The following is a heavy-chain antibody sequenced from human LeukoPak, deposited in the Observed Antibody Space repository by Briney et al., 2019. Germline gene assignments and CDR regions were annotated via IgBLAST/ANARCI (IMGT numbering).Heavy chain of an antibody. V-gene: IGHV4-39*01. J-gene: IGHJ5*02. D-gene: IGHD2-15*01. CDR3: ARHGPGYCSGGSCYPFDP. Sequence: PSETLSLTCTVSDGSISSTSYYWGWIRQPPGKGLEWIGSIYYSGSTYYNPSLKSRVTISVDTSKNQFSLKLSSVTAADTAVYYCARHGPGYCSGGSCYPFDPWGQGTLVTVSS. CDR2: IYYSGST. CDR1: DGSISSTSYY.